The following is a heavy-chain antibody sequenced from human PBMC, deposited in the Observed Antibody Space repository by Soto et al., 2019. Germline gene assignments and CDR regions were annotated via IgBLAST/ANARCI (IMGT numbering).Heavy chain of an antibody. J-gene: IGHJ5*02. CDR3: ARDLGYYDFWSGPFNWFDP. CDR2: IYHSGST. D-gene: IGHD3-3*01. V-gene: IGHV4-38-2*02. CDR1: GYSISSGYY. Sequence: NPSETLSLTCAVSGYSISSGYYWGWIRQPPGKGLEWIGSIYHSGSTYYNPSLKSRVTISVDTSKNQFSLKLSSVTAADTAVYYCARDLGYYDFWSGPFNWFDPWGQGTLVTVSS.